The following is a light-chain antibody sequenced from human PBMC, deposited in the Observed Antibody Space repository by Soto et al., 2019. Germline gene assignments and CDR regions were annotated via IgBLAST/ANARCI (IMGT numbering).Light chain of an antibody. J-gene: IGLJ2*01. Sequence: SYELTQTPSVSVSPGQTVSITCSGDKLGDKYACWYQQKPGQSPVVVIYQDKKRPSGIPERFSGSNSGNTATLTISGTQAMDEADYYCQTWDGSTVVFGGGTKLTVL. CDR2: QDK. CDR1: KLGDKY. CDR3: QTWDGSTVV. V-gene: IGLV3-1*01.